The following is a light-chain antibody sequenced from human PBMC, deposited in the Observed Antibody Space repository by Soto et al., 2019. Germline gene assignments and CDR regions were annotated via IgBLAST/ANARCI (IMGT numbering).Light chain of an antibody. J-gene: IGKJ2*01. V-gene: IGKV1-5*03. CDR2: KAS. CDR3: LSYDRYSYT. CDR1: QNINNG. Sequence: DIQMTQSPSTLSASVGDRVTITCRASQNINNGLAWYQQKPGRAPNLLIYKASILESGVPSRFSGSGSGTEFTLTISSLQPDDFATYFCLSYDRYSYTFGQGTELEIK.